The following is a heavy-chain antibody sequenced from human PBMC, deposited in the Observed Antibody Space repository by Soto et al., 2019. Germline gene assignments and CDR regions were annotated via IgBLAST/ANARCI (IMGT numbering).Heavy chain of an antibody. CDR3: AKHRMPGTTGEFDDY. Sequence: AGGSLRLSCAASGFTFSSYAMSWVRMAPWKGVEWVSTISGSGGSTYYAESAKGRFTISSDNSKNTLYLQMDSLRAEDAAVYYCAKHRMPGTTGEFDDYWGQGTLVTVSS. V-gene: IGHV3-23*01. J-gene: IGHJ4*02. D-gene: IGHD3-10*01. CDR2: ISGSGGST. CDR1: GFTFSSYA.